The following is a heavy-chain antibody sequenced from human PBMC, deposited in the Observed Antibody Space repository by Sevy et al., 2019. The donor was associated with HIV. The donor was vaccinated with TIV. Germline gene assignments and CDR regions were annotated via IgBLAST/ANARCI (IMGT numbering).Heavy chain of an antibody. CDR1: GFTFGDYC. D-gene: IGHD6-13*01. V-gene: IGHV3-49*04. J-gene: IGHJ4*02. CDR3: TRWKAAQSIFDY. CDR2: LKSDVYGGTV. Sequence: GGSLRLSCTASGFTFGDYCMSWVRQAPGKGLEWVAFLKSDVYGGTVDHAASVRGRFVISRYDSKTIAYLQMNDLKTEDTGVYYCTRWKAAQSIFDYWGQRALVTVSS.